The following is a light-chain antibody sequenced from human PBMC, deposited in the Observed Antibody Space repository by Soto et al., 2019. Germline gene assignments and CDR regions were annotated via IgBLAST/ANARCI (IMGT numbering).Light chain of an antibody. V-gene: IGKV2-24*01. CDR3: MQATQFPLS. Sequence: DIVMTQIPLSSPVTLGQPASISCRSSQSLVHVDGKTYLSWLQQRPGQPPRLLIYEISNRFSGVPDRFSGSGAGTDFTLRISRVEAEDVGVYYCMQATQFPLSFGGGTRVEIK. J-gene: IGKJ4*01. CDR1: QSLVHVDGKTY. CDR2: EIS.